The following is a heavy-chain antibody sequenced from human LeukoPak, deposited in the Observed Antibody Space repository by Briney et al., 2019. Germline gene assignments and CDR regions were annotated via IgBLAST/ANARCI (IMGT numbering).Heavy chain of an antibody. Sequence: PGGSLRLSCAASGFTFSSYAMHWVRQAPGQGLEWVAVISYDGSDKYYPDSVKGRFSISRDDSENTLYLQMNSLRAEDTAVYYCARAGCRGCDCSHYYYYYRDVWGKGTTVTVSS. D-gene: IGHD2-21*02. CDR2: ISYDGSDK. J-gene: IGHJ6*03. V-gene: IGHV3-30*01. CDR3: ARAGCRGCDCSHYYYYYRDV. CDR1: GFTFSSYA.